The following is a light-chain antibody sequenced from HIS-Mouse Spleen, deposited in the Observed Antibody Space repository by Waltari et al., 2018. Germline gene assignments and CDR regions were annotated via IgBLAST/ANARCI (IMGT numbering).Light chain of an antibody. CDR3: QQFNSYPFT. V-gene: IGKV1-13*02. Sequence: AIQLTQSPSSLSASVGDRVTITCRASQGISSALAWYQQKPGKAAKLLIYYASSLESGVPSRFSGSGSGTDFTLTISSLQPEDFATYYCQQFNSYPFTFGPGTKVDIK. CDR2: YAS. CDR1: QGISSA. J-gene: IGKJ3*01.